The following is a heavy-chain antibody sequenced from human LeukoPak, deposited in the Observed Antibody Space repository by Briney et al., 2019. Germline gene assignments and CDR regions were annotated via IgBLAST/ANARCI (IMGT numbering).Heavy chain of an antibody. J-gene: IGHJ6*02. Sequence: SVKVSCKASGGTFSSYAISWVRQAPGQGLEWMGGIIPIFGAANYAQKFQGRVTITADESTSTAYMELSSLRSEDTAVYYCARGYSYEYYYYGMDVWGQGTTVTVSS. D-gene: IGHD5-18*01. CDR1: GGTFSSYA. V-gene: IGHV1-69*13. CDR2: IIPIFGAA. CDR3: ARGYSYEYYYYGMDV.